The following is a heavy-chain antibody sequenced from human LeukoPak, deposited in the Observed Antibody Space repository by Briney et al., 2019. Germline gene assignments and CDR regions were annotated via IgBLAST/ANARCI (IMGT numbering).Heavy chain of an antibody. D-gene: IGHD4/OR15-4a*01. Sequence: PSETLSLTCTVSGGSVSSGSYYWSWIRQPPGKGLEWIGYIYYSGSTNYNPSLNSRVTISVDTSKNQCSLKLRSVTAADTAMYYCASHLINYGAIQEYYFGYWGQGTLVTVSS. CDR1: GGSVSSGSYY. J-gene: IGHJ4*02. CDR2: IYYSGST. V-gene: IGHV4-61*01. CDR3: ASHLINYGAIQEYYFGY.